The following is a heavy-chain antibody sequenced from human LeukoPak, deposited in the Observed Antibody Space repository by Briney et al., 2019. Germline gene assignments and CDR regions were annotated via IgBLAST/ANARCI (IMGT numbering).Heavy chain of an antibody. CDR1: GGSISSSSYY. D-gene: IGHD6-6*01. V-gene: IGHV4-39*07. Sequence: SETLSLTCTVSGGSISSSSYYWGWIRQPPGKGLEWIGSIYYSGSTYYNPSLKSRVTISVDTSKNQFSLKLSSVTAADTAVYYCARVYSSSSVLFDYWGQGTLVTVSS. J-gene: IGHJ4*02. CDR3: ARVYSSSSVLFDY. CDR2: IYYSGST.